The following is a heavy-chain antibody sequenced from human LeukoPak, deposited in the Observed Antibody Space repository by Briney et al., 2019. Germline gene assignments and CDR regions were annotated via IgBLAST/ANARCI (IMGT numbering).Heavy chain of an antibody. V-gene: IGHV3-21*01. D-gene: IGHD1-14*01. J-gene: IGHJ4*02. CDR2: ISSSSSYI. CDR1: GFTFSSYS. CDR3: ARVGPPPINIFDY. Sequence: KPGGSLRLSCAASGFTFSSYSMNWVRQAPGKGLEWVSSISSSSSYIYYADSVKGRFTISRDNAKNSLYLQMNSLRAEDTALYYCARVGPPPINIFDYWGQGTLVTVSS.